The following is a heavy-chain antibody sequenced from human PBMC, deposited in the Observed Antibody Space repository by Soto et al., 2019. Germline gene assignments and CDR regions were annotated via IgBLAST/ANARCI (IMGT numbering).Heavy chain of an antibody. J-gene: IGHJ6*02. D-gene: IGHD1-26*01. CDR3: ARDLNPYTPGGWELPYGMDV. CDR1: GFTFSSYS. CDR2: ISSSSSYI. V-gene: IGHV3-21*01. Sequence: PGGSLRLSCAASGFTFSSYSMNWVRQAPGKGLEWVSSISSSSSYIYYADSVKGRFTISRDNAKNSLYLQMNSLRAEDTAVYYCARDLNPYTPGGWELPYGMDVWGQGTTVTVSS.